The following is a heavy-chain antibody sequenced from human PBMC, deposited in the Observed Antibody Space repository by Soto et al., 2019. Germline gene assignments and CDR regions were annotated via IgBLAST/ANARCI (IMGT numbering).Heavy chain of an antibody. CDR2: MNPKSGDT. J-gene: IGHJ4*02. Sequence: QVQLVQSGAEVKMPGASVKVSCKASGYTFTDYGINWVRQATGQGLEWMGWMNPKSGDTVYAQKFQGRVCMTRGTGXXXXGRTXXKSADPRYTPKXPXPXXTTPATSTTTAYMELPSLKSVDTAVSYCARGAYSVVGATVYWGPGPLPTVSS. V-gene: IGHV1-8*01. CDR1: GYTFTDYG. CDR3: XPXXTTPATSTTTAYMELPSLKSVDTAVSYCARGAYSVVGATVY. D-gene: IGHD2-2*02.